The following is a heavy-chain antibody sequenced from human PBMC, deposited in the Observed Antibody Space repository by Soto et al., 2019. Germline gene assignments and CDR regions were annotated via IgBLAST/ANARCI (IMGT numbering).Heavy chain of an antibody. CDR3: AKDLDYGDDVDS. CDR1: GFTFSSYA. V-gene: IGHV3-23*01. J-gene: IGHJ4*02. CDR2: ISGSGGST. Sequence: GSLRLSCAASGFTFSSYAMSWVRQAPGKGLEWVSAISGSGGSTYYADSVEGRFTISRDNSKNTLYLQMNSLRAEDTAVYYCAKDLDYGDDVDSWGQGTLVTVSS. D-gene: IGHD4-17*01.